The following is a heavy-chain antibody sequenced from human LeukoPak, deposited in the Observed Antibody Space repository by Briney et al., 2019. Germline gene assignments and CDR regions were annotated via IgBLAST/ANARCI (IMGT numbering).Heavy chain of an antibody. D-gene: IGHD3-16*01. J-gene: IGHJ5*02. CDR2: INPSKGDT. V-gene: IGHV1-46*01. CDR3: AREQPPFGWFDP. Sequence: ASVQLSCKPSGYTFTTHLVHWVRQAPGQGLEWMGRINPSKGDTHYAQKFQGRVTVTRDTSTSTVYMELSSLRFEDTAIYHCAREQPPFGWFDPWGQGTLVTVSS. CDR1: GYTFTTHL.